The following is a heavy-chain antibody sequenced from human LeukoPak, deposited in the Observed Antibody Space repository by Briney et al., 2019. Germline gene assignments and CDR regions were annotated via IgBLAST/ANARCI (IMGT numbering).Heavy chain of an antibody. J-gene: IGHJ4*02. V-gene: IGHV4-30-2*01. D-gene: IGHD3-10*01. CDR3: ARLMEPYYYGSGSFAY. CDR1: GGSISSGGYS. CDR2: IYHSGST. Sequence: SETLSLTCTISGGSISSGGYSWSWIRQPPGKGLEWIVNIYHSGSTYYNPSLKSRVIISVDRSKNQFSLKLSSVTAADTAVYFCARLMEPYYYGSGSFAYWGQGTLVTVSS.